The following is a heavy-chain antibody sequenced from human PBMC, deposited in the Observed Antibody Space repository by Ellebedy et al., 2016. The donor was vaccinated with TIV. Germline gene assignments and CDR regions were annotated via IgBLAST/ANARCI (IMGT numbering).Heavy chain of an antibody. D-gene: IGHD1/OR15-1a*01. V-gene: IGHV3-33*08. J-gene: IGHJ4*02. CDR3: ARENWYNDY. CDR2: IWYDGSIK. Sequence: GESLKISCTASRFSFSSYGMHWVRQAPGKGLEWVAVIWYDGSIKYHADSVKGRFTISRDNAKNSVYLQMNSLRAEDTAVYYCARENWYNDYWGQGTLVTVSS. CDR1: RFSFSSYG.